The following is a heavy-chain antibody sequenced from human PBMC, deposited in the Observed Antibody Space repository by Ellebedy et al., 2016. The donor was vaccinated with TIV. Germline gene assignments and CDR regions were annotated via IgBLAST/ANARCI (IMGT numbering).Heavy chain of an antibody. CDR2: IYPRDSDT. Sequence: GESLKISCKGSGYGFSNYWIAWVRQRPGKGLEWMGFIYPRDSDTRYSPSSQGQVTISADKSINTVYLQWRSLQASDTAMYYCARMVYGSGWDGYFDPWGQGTLVTVSP. J-gene: IGHJ5*02. D-gene: IGHD6-19*01. CDR3: ARMVYGSGWDGYFDP. V-gene: IGHV5-51*01. CDR1: GYGFSNYW.